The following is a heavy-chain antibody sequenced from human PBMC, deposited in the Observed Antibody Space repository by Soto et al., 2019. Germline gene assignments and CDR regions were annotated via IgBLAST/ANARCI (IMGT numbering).Heavy chain of an antibody. CDR3: ARGGLAARKGRWFDP. CDR1: GDSISSYY. V-gene: IGHV4-59*01. Sequence: PSETLSLTCTVSGDSISSYYWGWIRHPPGKGLEWIGYIHYSGSTNYNPSLKSRVTISVDTPKNQFSLKVNSMTAADTAVYYCARGGLAARKGRWFDPWGQGTLVTVSS. CDR2: IHYSGST. D-gene: IGHD6-6*01. J-gene: IGHJ5*02.